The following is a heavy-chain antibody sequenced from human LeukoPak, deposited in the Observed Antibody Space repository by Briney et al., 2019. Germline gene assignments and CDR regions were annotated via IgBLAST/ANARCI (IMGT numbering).Heavy chain of an antibody. V-gene: IGHV3-30*02. D-gene: IGHD6-13*01. J-gene: IGHJ5*02. CDR1: GFTFSSYS. Sequence: GGSLRLSCAASGFTFSSYSMNWVRQAPGKGLEWVAFIRYDGSNKYYADSVKGRFTISRDNSKNTLYLQMNSLRAEDTAVYYCAKGHGYSSSWGDNWFDPWGQGTLVTVSS. CDR2: IRYDGSNK. CDR3: AKGHGYSSSWGDNWFDP.